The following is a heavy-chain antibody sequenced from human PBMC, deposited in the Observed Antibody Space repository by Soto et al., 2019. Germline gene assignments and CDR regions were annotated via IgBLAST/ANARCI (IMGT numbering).Heavy chain of an antibody. CDR2: IIPIFGTA. J-gene: IGHJ2*01. Sequence: QVQLVQSGAEVKKPGSSVKVSCKASGGTFSSYAISWVRQAPGQGLEWMGGIIPIFGTANYAQKFQGRVTITADESTSTAYMELSSLRSEDTAVYYCARDLQNWLCPPHFDLWGRGTLVTVSS. V-gene: IGHV1-69*01. CDR3: ARDLQNWLCPPHFDL. D-gene: IGHD2-8*02. CDR1: GGTFSSYA.